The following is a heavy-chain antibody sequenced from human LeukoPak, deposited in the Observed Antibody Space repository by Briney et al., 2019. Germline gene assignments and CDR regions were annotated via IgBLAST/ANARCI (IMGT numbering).Heavy chain of an antibody. D-gene: IGHD1-26*01. CDR2: ISSSGSTI. V-gene: IGHV3-48*03. J-gene: IGHJ4*02. CDR1: GFTFRSSE. Sequence: GGSLRLSCAASGFTFRSSEMNWVRQAPGKGLEWVSYISSSGSTIYYADSVKGRFTISRDNAKNSLYLQMNSLRAEDTAVYYCARDISGELYGVGHYWGQGTLVTVSS. CDR3: ARDISGELYGVGHY.